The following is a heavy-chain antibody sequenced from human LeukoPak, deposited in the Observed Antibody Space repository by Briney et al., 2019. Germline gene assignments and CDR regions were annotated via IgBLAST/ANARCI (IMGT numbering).Heavy chain of an antibody. CDR1: GFTFSSYW. J-gene: IGHJ4*02. CDR3: ARDLGKHYYGSGNAEKYFDY. V-gene: IGHV3-74*01. Sequence: GGSLRLSCAASGFTFSSYWMHWVRQAPGKGLVWVSRINSDGSSTTYADSVKGRFTISRDNAKNTLYLQMNSLRAEDTAVYYCARDLGKHYYGSGNAEKYFDYWGQGTLVTVSS. CDR2: INSDGSST. D-gene: IGHD3-10*01.